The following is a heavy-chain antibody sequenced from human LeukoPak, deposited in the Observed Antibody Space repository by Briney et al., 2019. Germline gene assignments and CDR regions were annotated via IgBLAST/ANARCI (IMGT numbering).Heavy chain of an antibody. CDR3: TKKGPSTVTTIDY. D-gene: IGHD4-11*01. Sequence: GGSLRLSCAASGFTFSSYAMSWVRQAPGKGLEWVSAISGSGGSTYYADSVKGRFTISRDNSKNTLYLQMNSLRVEDTAVYYCTKKGPSTVTTIDYWGQGTLATVSS. J-gene: IGHJ4*02. CDR2: ISGSGGST. CDR1: GFTFSSYA. V-gene: IGHV3-23*01.